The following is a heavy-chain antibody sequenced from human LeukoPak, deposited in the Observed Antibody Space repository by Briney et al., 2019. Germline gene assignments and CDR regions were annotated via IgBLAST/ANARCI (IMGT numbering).Heavy chain of an antibody. V-gene: IGHV4-59*01. CDR2: IYYSGST. Sequence: SETLSLTCAVYGGSFSGYYWSWIRQPPGKGLEWIGYIYYSGSTNYNPSLKSRVTISVDTSKNQFSLKLSSVTAADTAVYYCARGAGYYASWGQGTLVTVSS. CDR3: ARGAGYYAS. D-gene: IGHD3-9*01. CDR1: GGSFSGYY. J-gene: IGHJ5*02.